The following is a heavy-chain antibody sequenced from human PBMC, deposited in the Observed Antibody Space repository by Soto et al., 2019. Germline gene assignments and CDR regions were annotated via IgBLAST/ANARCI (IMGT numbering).Heavy chain of an antibody. CDR1: GGTFSSYA. CDR2: IIPMYGPA. CDR3: ARVTSMVRGVIDNWFDP. D-gene: IGHD3-10*01. J-gene: IGHJ5*02. Sequence: QVPLVQSGAEVKKPGSSVTVSCKASGGTFSSYAIHWVRQAPGQGLEWMGGIIPMYGPAKYAQRLQGRVTITADESTATVYLELTSLTSQDTDVYYCARVTSMVRGVIDNWFDPWGHGTLVTVSS. V-gene: IGHV1-69*01.